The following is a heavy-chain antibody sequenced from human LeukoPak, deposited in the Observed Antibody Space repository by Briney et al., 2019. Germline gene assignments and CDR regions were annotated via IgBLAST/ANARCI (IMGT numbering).Heavy chain of an antibody. V-gene: IGHV3-23*01. CDR1: GFTFSSYE. Sequence: PGGSLRLSCAVSGFTFSSYEMNWVRQAPGKGLEWVSAIGGSGGSTNYADSVKGRFTISRDNSKNTLYLQMNSLRAEDTAVYYCAKVANRGWGDAFDIWGQGTMVTVSS. CDR3: AKVANRGWGDAFDI. CDR2: IGGSGGST. D-gene: IGHD3-10*01. J-gene: IGHJ3*02.